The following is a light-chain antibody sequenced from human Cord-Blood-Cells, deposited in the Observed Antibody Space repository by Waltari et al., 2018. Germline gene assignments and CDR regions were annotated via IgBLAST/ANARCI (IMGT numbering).Light chain of an antibody. CDR3: CSYAGSWV. V-gene: IGLV2-23*01. CDR2: EGS. CDR1: SSDVGSYHL. Sequence: QSALTQPASVSGSPGQSITISCTGTSSDVGSYHLVSWYQQHPGKAPKPMIYEGSKRPSGVSNRFSGSKSGNTASLTISGLQAEDEADYYCCSYAGSWVFGGGTKLTVL. J-gene: IGLJ3*02.